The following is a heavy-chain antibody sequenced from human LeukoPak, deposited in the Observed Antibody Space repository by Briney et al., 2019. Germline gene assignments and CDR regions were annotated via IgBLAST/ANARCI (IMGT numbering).Heavy chain of an antibody. D-gene: IGHD3-10*01. CDR2: IYTSGST. CDR1: GGSISSYY. J-gene: IGHJ3*02. CDR3: ARVTGVPNGSGSYYKPNDAFDI. Sequence: PSETLSLTCTVSGGSISSYYWSWIRQPAGKGLEWIGRIYTSGSTNYNPSLKSRVTMSVDTSKNQFSLKLSSVTAADTAVYYCARVTGVPNGSGSYYKPNDAFDIWGQGTMVTVPS. V-gene: IGHV4-4*07.